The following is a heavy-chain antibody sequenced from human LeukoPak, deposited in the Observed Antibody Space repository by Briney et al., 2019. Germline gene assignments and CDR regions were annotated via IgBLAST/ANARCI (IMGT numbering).Heavy chain of an antibody. V-gene: IGHV3-23*01. CDR3: AKDGFLLWRGAFDI. CDR1: GFTFSSYA. J-gene: IGHJ3*02. Sequence: GGSLRLSCAAAGFTFSSYAMSWVRQAPGKGLEWVSAISGSGGSTYYTDSVKGRFTISRDNSKNTLWLQMNSLRAEDTAVYYCAKDGFLLWRGAFDIWGQGTMVTVSS. CDR2: ISGSGGST. D-gene: IGHD2-21*01.